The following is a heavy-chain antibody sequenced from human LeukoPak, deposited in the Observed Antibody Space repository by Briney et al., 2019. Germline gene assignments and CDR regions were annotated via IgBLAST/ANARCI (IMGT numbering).Heavy chain of an antibody. J-gene: IGHJ4*02. Sequence: GRSLRLSCAASGFTFSSYAMHWVRQAPGKGLEWVSSISSSSSYIYYADSVKGRFTISRDNAKNSLYLQMNSLRAEDTAVYYCARSRYYYDSDYWGQGTLVTVSS. CDR3: ARSRYYYDSDY. CDR2: ISSSSSYI. D-gene: IGHD3-22*01. CDR1: GFTFSSYA. V-gene: IGHV3-21*01.